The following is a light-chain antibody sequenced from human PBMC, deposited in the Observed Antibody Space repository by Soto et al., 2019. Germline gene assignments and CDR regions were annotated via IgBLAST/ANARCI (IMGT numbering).Light chain of an antibody. Sequence: QSALTQPASVSGSPGQSITISCTGTSSDVGGYNYVSWYQQHPGKAPQLMIYDVSSRPTGVSHRFSGYKSGTTASLTISGLQDEDEAYYFCSSYTAITTTRVFGGWNKVT. CDR1: SSDVGGYNY. V-gene: IGLV2-14*03. CDR2: DVS. CDR3: SSYTAITTTRV. J-gene: IGLJ2*01.